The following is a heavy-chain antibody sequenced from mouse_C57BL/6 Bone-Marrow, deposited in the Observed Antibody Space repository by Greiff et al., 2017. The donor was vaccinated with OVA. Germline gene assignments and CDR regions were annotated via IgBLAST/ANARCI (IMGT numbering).Heavy chain of an antibody. V-gene: IGHV1-54*01. CDR1: GYAFTNYL. D-gene: IGHD1-1*01. CDR2: INPGSGGT. Sequence: VQLQQSGAELVRPGTSVKVSCKASGYAFTNYLIEWVKQRPGQGLEWIGVINPGSGGTNYNEKFKGKATLTADTSSSTAYMQLSSLTSEDSAVYFCARNYYGSSLYYAMDYWGQGTSVTVSS. CDR3: ARNYYGSSLYYAMDY. J-gene: IGHJ4*01.